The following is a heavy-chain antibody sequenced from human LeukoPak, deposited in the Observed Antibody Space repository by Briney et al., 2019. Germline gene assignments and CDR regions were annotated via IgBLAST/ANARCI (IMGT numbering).Heavy chain of an antibody. CDR2: INHSGST. V-gene: IGHV4-34*01. D-gene: IGHD6-19*01. Sequence: PSETLSLTCTVSGGSISSYYWSWICQPPGKGLEWIGEINHSGSTNYNPSLKSRVTISVDTSKNQFSLKLSSVTAADTAVYYCARGGVAVAGVPYYYYGMDVWGQGTTVTVSS. J-gene: IGHJ6*02. CDR1: GGSISSYY. CDR3: ARGGVAVAGVPYYYYGMDV.